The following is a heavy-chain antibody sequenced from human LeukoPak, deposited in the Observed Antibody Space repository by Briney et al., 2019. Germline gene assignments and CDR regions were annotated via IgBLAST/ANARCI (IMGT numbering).Heavy chain of an antibody. CDR3: ARGPNSSGWYGSEDAFDI. Sequence: ASVKVSCKASGYTFTSYDINWVRQATGQGLEWMGWMNPNSGNTGYAQKFQGRATMTRNTSISTAYMELSSLRSEDTAVYYCARGPNSSGWYGSEDAFDIWGQGTMVTVSS. V-gene: IGHV1-8*01. CDR1: GYTFTSYD. D-gene: IGHD6-19*01. CDR2: MNPNSGNT. J-gene: IGHJ3*02.